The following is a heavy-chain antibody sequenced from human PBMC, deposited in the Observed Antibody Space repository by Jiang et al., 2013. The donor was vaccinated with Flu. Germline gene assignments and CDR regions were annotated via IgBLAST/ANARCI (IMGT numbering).Heavy chain of an antibody. CDR3: ARDVTGEGLTASDY. CDR1: GGSISSSNW. Sequence: GSGLVKPSGTLSLTCAVSGGSISSSNWWSWVRQPPGKGLEWIGEIYHSGSTNYNPSLKSRVTISVHTSKNQLSLKLNSVTAADTAIYYCARDVTGEGLTASDYWGQGTLVTVSS. D-gene: IGHD7-27*01. J-gene: IGHJ4*02. CDR2: IYHSGST. V-gene: IGHV4-4*02.